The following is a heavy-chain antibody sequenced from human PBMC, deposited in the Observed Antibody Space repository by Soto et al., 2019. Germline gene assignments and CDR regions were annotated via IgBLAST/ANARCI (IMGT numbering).Heavy chain of an antibody. CDR3: ARSPEIRYFDWLLQPPHFDY. Sequence: PSETLSLTCAVYGGSFSGYYWSWIRQPPGKGLEWIGEINHSGSTNYNPSLKSRVTISVDTPKNQFSLKLSSVTAADTAVYYCARSPEIRYFDWLLQPPHFDYWGQGTLVTVSS. CDR2: INHSGST. V-gene: IGHV4-34*01. J-gene: IGHJ4*02. D-gene: IGHD3-9*01. CDR1: GGSFSGYY.